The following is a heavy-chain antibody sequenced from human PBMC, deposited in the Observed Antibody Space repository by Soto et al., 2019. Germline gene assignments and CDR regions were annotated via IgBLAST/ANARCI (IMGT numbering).Heavy chain of an antibody. D-gene: IGHD4-17*01. Sequence: QLQLQESGSGLVKPSQTLSLTCAVSGGSISSGGYSWSWIRQPPGKGLEWIGYIYHSGSTYYNPSFKSRVTISVDRSKIQFSLKLSSVTAADTAVYYCARGYGCNSDYYYGMDVWGQGTTVTVSS. CDR1: GGSISSGGYS. J-gene: IGHJ6*02. CDR3: ARGYGCNSDYYYGMDV. V-gene: IGHV4-30-2*01. CDR2: IYHSGST.